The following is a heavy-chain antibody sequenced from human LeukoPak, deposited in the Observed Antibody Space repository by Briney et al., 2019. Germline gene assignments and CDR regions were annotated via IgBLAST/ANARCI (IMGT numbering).Heavy chain of an antibody. CDR2: INPNSGGT. J-gene: IGHJ4*02. CDR1: GYTFTGYY. V-gene: IGHV1-2*04. D-gene: IGHD1-26*01. CDR3: ARAVGAYYFDY. Sequence: ASVKVSCKASGYTFTGYYMHWGRQAPGQGLEWMGWINPNSGGTNYAQKFQGWVTMTRDTSISTAYMGLRRLRSDDTAVYYCARAVGAYYFDYWGQGTLVTVSS.